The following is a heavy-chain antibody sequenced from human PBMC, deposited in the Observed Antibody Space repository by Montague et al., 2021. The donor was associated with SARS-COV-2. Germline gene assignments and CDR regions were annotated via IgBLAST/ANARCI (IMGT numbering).Heavy chain of an antibody. D-gene: IGHD3-10*01. V-gene: IGHV3-20*01. CDR1: GFTFDDYG. CDR2: ISRSGDRT. J-gene: IGHJ4*02. Sequence: SLSLSCAVSGFTFDDYGMSWVRQAPGKGLEWVSGISRSGDRTAYGDSVKGRFTISRDNAKNSLYLQMNSLRVEDTAFYHCSRGGGMIRGVVDFWGQGILVSVPS. CDR3: SRGGGMIRGVVDF.